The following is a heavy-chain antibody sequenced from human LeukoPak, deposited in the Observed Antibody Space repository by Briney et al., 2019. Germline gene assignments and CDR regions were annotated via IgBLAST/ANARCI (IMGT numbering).Heavy chain of an antibody. Sequence: GGSLRLSCTVSGFTVSINSMSWVRQAPGKGLEWVSFIYSGGNTHYSDSVKGRFTISRDNSKNTLYLQMNSLRAEDTAIYYCARDERLLSFLKWGQGTLVTVSS. CDR1: GFTVSINS. D-gene: IGHD3-3*01. CDR2: IYSGGNT. J-gene: IGHJ4*02. V-gene: IGHV3-53*01. CDR3: ARDERLLSFLK.